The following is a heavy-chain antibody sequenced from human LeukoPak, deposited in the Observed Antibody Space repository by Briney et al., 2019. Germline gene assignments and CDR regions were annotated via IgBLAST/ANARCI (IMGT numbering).Heavy chain of an antibody. CDR1: GGSFSGYY. CDR3: ARHRYYYRSGSYYGAPYYMDV. CDR2: IYYSGST. D-gene: IGHD3-10*01. Sequence: PSETLSLTCAVYGGSFSGYYWSWIRQPPGKGLEWIGSIYYSGSTYYNPSLKSRVTISVDTSKNHFSLKLSSVTAADTAVYYCARHRYYYRSGSYYGAPYYMDVWGKGTTVTISS. J-gene: IGHJ6*03. V-gene: IGHV4-34*01.